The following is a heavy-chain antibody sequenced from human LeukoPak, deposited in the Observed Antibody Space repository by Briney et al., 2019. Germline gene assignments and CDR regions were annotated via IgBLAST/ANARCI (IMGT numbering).Heavy chain of an antibody. CDR2: IYYSGST. CDR1: GDSISSSSYY. Sequence: PSETLSLTCTVPGDSISSSSYYWGWIRQPPGKGLEWIGNIYYSGSTYYNPSLKSRVTISVDTSKNQFSLRLYSVTAADTAVYYCARLSLLLWFGELRYKWFDPWGQGTLVTVSS. V-gene: IGHV4-39*01. D-gene: IGHD3-10*01. J-gene: IGHJ5*02. CDR3: ARLSLLLWFGELRYKWFDP.